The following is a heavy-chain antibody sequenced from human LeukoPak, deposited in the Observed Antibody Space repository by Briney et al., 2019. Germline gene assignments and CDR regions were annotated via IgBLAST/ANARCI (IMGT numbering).Heavy chain of an antibody. D-gene: IGHD6-13*01. CDR1: GGSFSGYY. CDR3: ARSCITRQQLDWFDP. Sequence: SETLSLTCAVYGGSFSGYYWSWIRQPPGKGLEWIGEINHSGSTNYNPSLKSRVTISVDKSKNQFSLKLSSVTAADTAVYYCARSCITRQQLDWFDPWGQGTLVTVSS. V-gene: IGHV4-34*01. J-gene: IGHJ5*02. CDR2: INHSGST.